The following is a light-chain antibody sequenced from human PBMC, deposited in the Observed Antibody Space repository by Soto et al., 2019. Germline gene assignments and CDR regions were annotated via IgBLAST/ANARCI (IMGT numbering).Light chain of an antibody. V-gene: IGLV2-14*01. CDR1: SSDFDIYKY. CDR2: QVT. Sequence: QSALTQPASVSGSPGQSITISCTGTSSDFDIYKYVSWYQQHPGKAPKLMIYQVTNRPSGVSNRFSGSTSGNTASLTISGLQAEDEADYYSCSYTSSINYVFGTGTKVTVL. CDR3: CSYTSSINYV. J-gene: IGLJ1*01.